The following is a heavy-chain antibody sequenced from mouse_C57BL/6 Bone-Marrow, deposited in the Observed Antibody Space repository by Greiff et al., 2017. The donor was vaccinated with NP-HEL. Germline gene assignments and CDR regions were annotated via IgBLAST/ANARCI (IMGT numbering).Heavy chain of an antibody. CDR3: ASLLCGAMDY. CDR1: GFTFTDYY. D-gene: IGHD6-5*01. Sequence: EVKLVESGGGLVQPGGSLSLSCAASGFTFTDYYMSWVRQPPGKALEWLGFIRNKANGYTTEYSASVKGRFTISRDNSQSILYLQMNALRAEDRATYYCASLLCGAMDYWVKEPQSPSPQ. V-gene: IGHV7-3*01. CDR2: IRNKANGYTT. J-gene: IGHJ4*01.